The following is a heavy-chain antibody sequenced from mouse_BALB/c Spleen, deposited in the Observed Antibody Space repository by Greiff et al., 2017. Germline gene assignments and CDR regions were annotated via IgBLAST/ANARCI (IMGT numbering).Heavy chain of an antibody. CDR3: ARPPIPVWGSIAFYAMDY. V-gene: IGHV1-4*01. CDR1: GYTFTSYT. CDR2: INPSSGYT. J-gene: IGHJ4*01. Sequence: QVQLKQSGAELARPGASVKMSCKASGYTFTSYTMHWVKQRPGQGLEWIGYINPSSGYTNYNQKFKDKATLTADKSSSTAYMQLSSLTSEDSAVYYCARPPIPVWGSIAFYAMDYWGQGTSVTVSS. D-gene: IGHD2-12*01.